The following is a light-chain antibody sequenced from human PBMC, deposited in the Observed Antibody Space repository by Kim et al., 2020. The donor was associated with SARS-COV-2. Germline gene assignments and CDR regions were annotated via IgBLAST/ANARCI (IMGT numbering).Light chain of an antibody. CDR3: LQYNTYSRD. J-gene: IGKJ1*01. Sequence: DIQMTQSPSTLSASVGDRVTITCRASQSISSWLPWYQQKPGKAPILLIYDASSLESGVPSRFSGSGSGTEFTLTITSLQPDDVATYYCLQYNTYSRDFGQGTKVDIK. CDR2: DAS. CDR1: QSISSW. V-gene: IGKV1-5*01.